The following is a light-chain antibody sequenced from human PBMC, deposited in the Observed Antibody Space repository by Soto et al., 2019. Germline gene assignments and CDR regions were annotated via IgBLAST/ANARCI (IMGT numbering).Light chain of an antibody. Sequence: QSALTQPASVSGSPGQSITISCAGSSSDALSYDAVSWYQYLPGKAPKLIIYEVNKRSSGVSHRFSGARSGNMASLTISGLQAEDEADYYCCSYVYSNNWVFGGGTKLTVL. CDR3: CSYVYSNNWV. V-gene: IGLV2-23*02. CDR2: EVN. J-gene: IGLJ3*02. CDR1: SSDALSYDA.